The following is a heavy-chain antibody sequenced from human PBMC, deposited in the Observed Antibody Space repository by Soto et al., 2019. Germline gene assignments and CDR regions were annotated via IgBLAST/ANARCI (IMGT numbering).Heavy chain of an antibody. V-gene: IGHV1-2*02. CDR1: GYTFTGHY. Sequence: GPSVKVSCKASGYTFTGHYIHWVRQAPEQGPEWMGEIGPESGATRYAQKFQGRVTMTMDTSVTTVYMELKNLSPDDTAVYYCGRGRSGQIVVFYWGQGTPVTVSS. D-gene: IGHD1-26*01. CDR3: GRGRSGQIVVFY. J-gene: IGHJ4*02. CDR2: IGPESGAT.